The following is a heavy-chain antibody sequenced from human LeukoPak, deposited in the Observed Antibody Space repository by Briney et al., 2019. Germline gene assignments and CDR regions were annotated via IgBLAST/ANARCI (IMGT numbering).Heavy chain of an antibody. Sequence: GESLKISCKGSGYSFTSYWIGWVRQMPGKGLEWMGIIYPGDSDTRYSPSFQGQATISADKSISTAYLQWSSLKASDTAMYYCARIIRIAAAGNAYDYWGQGTLVTVSS. CDR1: GYSFTSYW. J-gene: IGHJ4*02. CDR2: IYPGDSDT. V-gene: IGHV5-51*01. CDR3: ARIIRIAAAGNAYDY. D-gene: IGHD6-13*01.